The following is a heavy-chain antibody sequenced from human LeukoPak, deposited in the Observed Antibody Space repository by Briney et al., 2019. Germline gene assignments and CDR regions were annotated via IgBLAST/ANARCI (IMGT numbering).Heavy chain of an antibody. CDR3: ATLGGWGRHFDY. J-gene: IGHJ4*02. CDR1: GGSISSYY. D-gene: IGHD3-16*01. Sequence: PSETLSLTCTVSGGSISSYYWSWIRQPPGKGLEWIGYIYYSGSTNYNPSLKSRVTISVDTSKNQFSLKLSSVTAADTAVYYCATLGGWGRHFDYWGQGTLVTVSS. CDR2: IYYSGST. V-gene: IGHV4-59*01.